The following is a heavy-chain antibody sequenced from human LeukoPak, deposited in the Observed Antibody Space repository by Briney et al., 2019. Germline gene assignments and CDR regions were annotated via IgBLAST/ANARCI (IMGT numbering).Heavy chain of an antibody. D-gene: IGHD6-13*01. Sequence: SVKVSCKASGGTFSSYAISWVRQAPGQGLEWMGGIIPIFGTANYAQKFQGRVTMTRDTSTSTVYMELNSLRAEDTAVYYCAKVGSSSWYLNWFDPWGQGTLVTVSS. J-gene: IGHJ5*02. CDR3: AKVGSSSWYLNWFDP. CDR1: GGTFSSYA. V-gene: IGHV1-69*05. CDR2: IIPIFGTA.